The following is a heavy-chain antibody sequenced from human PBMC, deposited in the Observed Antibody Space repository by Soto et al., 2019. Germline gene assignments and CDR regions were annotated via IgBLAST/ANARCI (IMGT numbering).Heavy chain of an antibody. J-gene: IGHJ5*02. V-gene: IGHV4-59*01. CDR3: AREDIVRNWFDP. CDR2: IYYSGST. Sequence: QVQLQESGPGLVKPSETLSLTCTVSGGSISSYYWSWIRQPPGKGLEWIGYIYYSGSTNYNPSLKSRVTISVDTSKNQFSLKLSSVTAADTAVYYCAREDIVRNWFDPWGQGTLVTVSS. D-gene: IGHD5-12*01. CDR1: GGSISSYY.